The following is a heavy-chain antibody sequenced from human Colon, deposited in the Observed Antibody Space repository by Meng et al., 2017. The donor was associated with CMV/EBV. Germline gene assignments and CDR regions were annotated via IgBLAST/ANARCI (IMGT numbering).Heavy chain of an antibody. J-gene: IGHJ6*02. CDR1: GFIVRSHW. CDR2: VRGGGGDP. Sequence: GESLKISCVDSGFIVRSHWMHWVRQAPGKGLVWVSRVRGGGGDPTYADSVKGRFTISRDNAKNSLFLQMNSLRVEDTAIYYCARDRRPSSYLGLAVWGQGTTVTVSS. CDR3: ARDRRPSSYLGLAV. V-gene: IGHV3-74*01.